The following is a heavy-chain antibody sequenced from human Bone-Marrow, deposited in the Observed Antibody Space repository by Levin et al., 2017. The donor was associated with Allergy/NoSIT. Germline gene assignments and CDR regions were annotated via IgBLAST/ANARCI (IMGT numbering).Heavy chain of an antibody. CDR1: GASLTTTNW. J-gene: IGHJ6*02. D-gene: IGHD2/OR15-2a*01. CDR2: VYHRGST. V-gene: IGHV4-4*02. Sequence: NPSETLSLTCVVSGASLTTTNWWSWVRHTPGKGLEWIGQVYHRGSTNYNPSLRGRVTISLDKSKNQFSLKLISVTATDTATYYCTRVGDVSEYYYAVDVWGPGAPVTVSS. CDR3: TRVGDVSEYYYAVDV.